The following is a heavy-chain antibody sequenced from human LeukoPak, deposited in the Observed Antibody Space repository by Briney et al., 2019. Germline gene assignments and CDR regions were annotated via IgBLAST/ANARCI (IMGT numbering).Heavy chain of an antibody. V-gene: IGHV3-7*01. CDR1: GFTFSSYW. D-gene: IGHD5-24*01. CDR3: ASSTVEMATILDQD. Sequence: GGSLRLSCAASGFTFSSYWMSWVRQAPGKGLEWVANIKQDGSEKYYVDSVKGRFTISRDNAKNSLYLQMSSLRAEDTAVYYCASSTVEMATILDQDWGQGTLVTVSS. J-gene: IGHJ4*02. CDR2: IKQDGSEK.